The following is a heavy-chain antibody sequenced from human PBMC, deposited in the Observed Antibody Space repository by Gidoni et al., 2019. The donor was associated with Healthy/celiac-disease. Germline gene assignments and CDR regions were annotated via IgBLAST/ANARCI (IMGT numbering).Heavy chain of an antibody. CDR3: VKDWWILTGNNWFDP. Sequence: EVQLVESGGVLVQPGGSLRLLCSASGFTFRRYAMHWVRQAPGKGLEYVSAISSNGGSTYYADSVKGRFTITRDNSKNTLYLQMSSLRAEDTAVYYCVKDWWILTGNNWFDPWGQGTLVTVSS. CDR2: ISSNGGST. V-gene: IGHV3-64D*06. CDR1: GFTFRRYA. J-gene: IGHJ5*02. D-gene: IGHD3-9*01.